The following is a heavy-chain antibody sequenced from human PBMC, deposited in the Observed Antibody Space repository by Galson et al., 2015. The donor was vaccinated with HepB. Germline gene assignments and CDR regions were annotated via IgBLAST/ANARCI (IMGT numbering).Heavy chain of an antibody. J-gene: IGHJ6*02. CDR2: ISSGDSNP. CDR3: VRVSWGYRDYDFYGMDV. CDR1: GFIFYDYY. Sequence: SLRLPCAASGFIFYDYYMSWIRQAPGLGLESVSHISSGDSNPHYAESVRGRFIISRDNDKNSLYLEMNSQRADDTAVYYCVRVSWGYRDYDFYGMDVWGPGTTVTVSS. V-gene: IGHV3-11*01. D-gene: IGHD3-16*01.